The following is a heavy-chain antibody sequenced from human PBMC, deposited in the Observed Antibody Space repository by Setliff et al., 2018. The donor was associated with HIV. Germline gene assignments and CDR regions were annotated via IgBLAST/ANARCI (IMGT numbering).Heavy chain of an antibody. CDR2: IFSSGTT. CDR3: AKDESNRVGSMYFDR. J-gene: IGHJ5*02. Sequence: NPSETLSLTCTVSQFSIRSGYYWSWIRQPPGKRLEWIASIFSSGTTSYNSALESRVTISVDTSNNQFSLKLSSVTAADTALYYCAKDESNRVGSMYFDRWGPGILVTVSS. D-gene: IGHD1-26*01. CDR1: QFSIRSGYY. V-gene: IGHV4-38-2*02.